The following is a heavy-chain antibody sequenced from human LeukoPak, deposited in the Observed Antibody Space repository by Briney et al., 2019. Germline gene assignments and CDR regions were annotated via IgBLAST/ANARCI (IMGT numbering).Heavy chain of an antibody. V-gene: IGHV3-48*03. CDR2: ISYSGSTI. Sequence: GGSLRLSCVASGFTFSSYDMNWVRQAPGKGLEWVSYISYSGSTIYYADSVKGRFAISRDNAKNSLYLQMNSLRAEDTAVYYCARDLGIRVAGPFFDYWGQGTLVTVSS. CDR1: GFTFSSYD. D-gene: IGHD6-19*01. J-gene: IGHJ4*02. CDR3: ARDLGIRVAGPFFDY.